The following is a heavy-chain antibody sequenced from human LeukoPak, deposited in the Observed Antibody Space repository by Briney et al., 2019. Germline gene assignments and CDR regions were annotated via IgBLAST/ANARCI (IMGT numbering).Heavy chain of an antibody. J-gene: IGHJ4*02. CDR1: GFTFSSYG. CDR3: ARGYTYCTNGVCYTVYFDY. Sequence: PWRSLRLSCAASGFTFSSYGMHWVRQAPGKGLELVAVIWYDGSNKYYADSVKGRFTISRDNSKNTLYLQMNSLRAEDTAVYYCARGYTYCTNGVCYTVYFDYWGQGTLVTVSS. V-gene: IGHV3-33*01. CDR2: IWYDGSNK. D-gene: IGHD2-8*01.